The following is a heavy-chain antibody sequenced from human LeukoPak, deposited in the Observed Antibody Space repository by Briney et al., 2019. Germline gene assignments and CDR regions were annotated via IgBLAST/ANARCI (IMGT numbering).Heavy chain of an antibody. CDR1: GFTFSSYG. Sequence: GRSLRLSCAASGFTFSSYGMHWVRQAPGKGLEWVAVISYDGSNKYYADSVKGRFTISRDNSKNTLYLQMNSLRAEDTAVYYCARRPSEAKFDYWGQGTLVTVSS. CDR3: ARRPSEAKFDY. J-gene: IGHJ4*02. V-gene: IGHV3-30*03. CDR2: ISYDGSNK. D-gene: IGHD1-26*01.